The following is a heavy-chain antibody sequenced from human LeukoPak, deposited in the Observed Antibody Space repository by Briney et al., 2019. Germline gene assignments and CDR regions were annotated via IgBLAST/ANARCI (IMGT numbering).Heavy chain of an antibody. D-gene: IGHD6-19*01. CDR1: GFTFSSYW. Sequence: PGGSLRLSCAASGFTFSSYWMSWVRQAPGKGLEWVANIKQDGSEKYYVDSVKGRFSISRDNAKNSLFLQMNSLRAEDTAVFYCVRSSSGWPGPHDTFDIWGQGTMVTVSS. CDR3: VRSSSGWPGPHDTFDI. CDR2: IKQDGSEK. J-gene: IGHJ3*02. V-gene: IGHV3-7*01.